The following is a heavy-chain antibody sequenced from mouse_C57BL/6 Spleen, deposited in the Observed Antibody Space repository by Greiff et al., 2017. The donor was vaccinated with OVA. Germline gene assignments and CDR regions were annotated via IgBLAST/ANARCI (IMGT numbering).Heavy chain of an antibody. CDR3: ARDAYYSKGAMDY. D-gene: IGHD2-5*01. CDR1: GFTFSSYA. V-gene: IGHV5-4*01. CDR2: ISDGGSYT. Sequence: EVKLVESGGGLVKPGGSLKLSCAASGFTFSSYAMSWVRQTPEKRLEWVATISDGGSYTYYPDNVKGRFTISRDNAKNNLYLQMSHLKSEDTAMYYCARDAYYSKGAMDYWGQGTSVTVSS. J-gene: IGHJ4*01.